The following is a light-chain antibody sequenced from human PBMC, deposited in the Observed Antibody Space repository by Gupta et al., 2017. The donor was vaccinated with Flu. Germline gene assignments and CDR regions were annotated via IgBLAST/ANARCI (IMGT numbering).Light chain of an antibody. J-gene: IGKJ4*01. Sequence: EIVITPSPATLSVSPGERTPLSIRASQSFRSNLAWYKQKPCQTPRLLIYGASTRDTGITARFRGSGSGKEFPLTISRRQSEDFAVYYCQQNNNCPLLTFGRGTKVEIK. CDR2: GAS. CDR1: QSFRSN. V-gene: IGKV3-15*01. CDR3: QQNNNCPLLT.